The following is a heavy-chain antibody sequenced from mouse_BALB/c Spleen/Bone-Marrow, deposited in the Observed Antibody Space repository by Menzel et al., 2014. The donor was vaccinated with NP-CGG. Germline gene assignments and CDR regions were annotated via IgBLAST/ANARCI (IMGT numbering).Heavy chain of an antibody. J-gene: IGHJ2*01. CDR1: GFNIKDTY. V-gene: IGHV14-3*02. CDR3: ARYYYGSSLFDY. CDR2: IDPANGNT. D-gene: IGHD1-1*01. Sequence: EVQLQESGAELVKPGASVKLSCTASGFNIKDTYMHWVKQRPEQSLEWIGRIDPANGNTKYDPKFQGKATITADTSSNTAYLQLSSLTSEDTAVYYCARYYYGSSLFDYWGQGTTLTVSS.